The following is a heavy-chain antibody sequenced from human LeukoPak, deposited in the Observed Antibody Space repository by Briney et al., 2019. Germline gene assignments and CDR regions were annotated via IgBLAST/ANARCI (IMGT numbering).Heavy chain of an antibody. J-gene: IGHJ4*02. CDR1: GFTFSNYW. CDR3: VRDGGVSGYDLLDY. D-gene: IGHD5-12*01. V-gene: IGHV3-7*01. Sequence: GGSLRLSCAASGFTFSNYWMTWVRQAPGKGLEWVAHINQDGSEEHYMDSVKARFTISRDNAKNSLSLQMNSLRAEDTAVYYCVRDGGVSGYDLLDYWGQGTLVTVSA. CDR2: INQDGSEE.